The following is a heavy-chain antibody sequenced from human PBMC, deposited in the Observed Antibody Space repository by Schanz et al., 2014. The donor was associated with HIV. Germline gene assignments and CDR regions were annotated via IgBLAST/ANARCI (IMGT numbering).Heavy chain of an antibody. Sequence: QVQLVQSGAEVKKPGSSVKVSCKASGGTFSSYAISWVRQAPGQGLEWMGGMIPSFRLRTYAQKFQGRVTIAADESASTAYMDLRSLRSDDTAVYYCAREKTTLNWFDPWGQGTLVTVSS. CDR1: GGTFSSYA. CDR3: AREKTTLNWFDP. J-gene: IGHJ5*02. V-gene: IGHV1-69*01. CDR2: MIPSFRLR.